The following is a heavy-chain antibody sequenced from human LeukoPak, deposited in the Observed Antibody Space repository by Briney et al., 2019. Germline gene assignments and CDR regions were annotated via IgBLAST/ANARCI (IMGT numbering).Heavy chain of an antibody. CDR2: ISSSSTHI. V-gene: IGHV3-21*01. Sequence: GGSLRLSCAASGFTLSSYSMNWVRQAPGKGLEWVSYISSSSTHIYYADSVKGRFTISRDNARNSLYLQMNSLRAEDTAIYYCAGSEHSSSSFDYWGQGTLVTVSS. J-gene: IGHJ4*02. CDR1: GFTLSSYS. D-gene: IGHD6-6*01. CDR3: AGSEHSSSSFDY.